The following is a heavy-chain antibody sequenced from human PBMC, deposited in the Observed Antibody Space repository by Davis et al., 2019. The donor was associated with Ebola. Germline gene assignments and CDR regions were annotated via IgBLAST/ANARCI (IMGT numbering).Heavy chain of an antibody. V-gene: IGHV3-30*18. J-gene: IGHJ6*02. CDR2: ISYDGSNK. CDR1: GGSFSGYY. D-gene: IGHD3-9*01. Sequence: LSLTCAVYGGSFSGYYWSWIRQAPGKGLEWVAVISYDGSNKYYADSVKGRFTISRDNSKNTLYLQMNSLRAEDTAVYYCAKDKFPLRYFDTLGMDVWGQGTTVTVSS. CDR3: AKDKFPLRYFDTLGMDV.